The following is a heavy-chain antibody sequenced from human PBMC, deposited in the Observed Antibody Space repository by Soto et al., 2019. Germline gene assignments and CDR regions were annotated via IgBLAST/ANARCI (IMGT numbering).Heavy chain of an antibody. CDR2: MLYSGLT. CDR3: APLTVSLSGPYGIHV. V-gene: IGHV4-39*01. D-gene: IGHD2-15*01. J-gene: IGHJ6*02. CDR1: GYSVSSSDYY. Sequence: QLHLQESGPGLVKTSETLSLTCSVSGYSVSSSDYYWAWIRQPPGKGLEWIGSMLYSGLTYYNPSLKSRVTMSVYTSKNQFSVRLNSVTASDTAVYYCAPLTVSLSGPYGIHVWGQGTTVTVSS.